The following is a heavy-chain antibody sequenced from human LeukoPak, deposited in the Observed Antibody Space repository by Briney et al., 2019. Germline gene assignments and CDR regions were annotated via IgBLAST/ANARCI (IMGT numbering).Heavy chain of an antibody. CDR1: GGSISTYY. J-gene: IGHJ4*02. CDR3: ARGGIAAFHFDY. V-gene: IGHV4-59*01. Sequence: SETLSLTCTVSGGSISTYYWSWIRQPPGKGLEWIGYIYYSGSTNYNPSLKSRVTMSVDTSKNQFSLKLSSVTAADTAVYYRARGGIAAFHFDYWGQGTLVTVSS. CDR2: IYYSGST. D-gene: IGHD6-13*01.